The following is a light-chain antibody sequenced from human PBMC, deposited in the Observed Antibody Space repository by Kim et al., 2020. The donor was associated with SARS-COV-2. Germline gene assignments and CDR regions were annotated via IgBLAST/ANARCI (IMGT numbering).Light chain of an antibody. CDR1: QGINSA. J-gene: IGKJ1*01. CDR2: GAS. V-gene: IGKV1-13*02. Sequence: SASVEDRGSITGRASQGINSALAWYQQKPGKAPKLLIYGASSLQSAVPSRFSGNGSWTEFTLTISSLQPDDVATYYCQQYRIYWTFGQGTKVDIK. CDR3: QQYRIYWT.